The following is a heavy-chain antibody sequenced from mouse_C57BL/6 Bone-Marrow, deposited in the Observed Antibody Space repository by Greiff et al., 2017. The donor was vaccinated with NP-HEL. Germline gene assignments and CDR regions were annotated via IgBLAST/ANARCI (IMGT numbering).Heavy chain of an antibody. CDR2: IDPANGNT. V-gene: IGHV14-3*01. J-gene: IGHJ2*01. D-gene: IGHD1-1*01. Sequence: EVQLVESVAELVRPGASVKLSCTASGFNIKNTYMHWVKQRPEQGLEWIGRIDPANGNTKYAPKFQGKATITADTSSNTAYLQLSSLTSEDTAIYYCARDYYGSSYRYYFDYWGQGTTLTVSS. CDR1: GFNIKNTY. CDR3: ARDYYGSSYRYYFDY.